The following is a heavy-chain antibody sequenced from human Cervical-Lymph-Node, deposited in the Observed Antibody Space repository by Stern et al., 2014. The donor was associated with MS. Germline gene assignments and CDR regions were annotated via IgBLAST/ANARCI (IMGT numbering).Heavy chain of an antibody. J-gene: IGHJ4*02. D-gene: IGHD5-18*01. Sequence: QVQLQESGPGLVKPSQTLSLTCTVSGDSINSGSFYWSWIRQPAGKGLEWIGRIWPSGSAFYFPSLKSRAAIPIDTSKNQFSPNLTSVTAADTAIYFCASGYRFFDYWGQGILVTVSS. CDR2: IWPSGSA. CDR3: ASGYRFFDY. V-gene: IGHV4-61*02. CDR1: GDSINSGSFY.